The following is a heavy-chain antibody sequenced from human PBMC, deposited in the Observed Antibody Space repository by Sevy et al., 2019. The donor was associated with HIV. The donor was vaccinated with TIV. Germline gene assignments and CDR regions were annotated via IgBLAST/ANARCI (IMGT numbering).Heavy chain of an antibody. CDR2: IYTSGRT. Sequence: SETLSLTCTVSGDSISSYYWSWIRQPAGKGLEWIWRIYTSGRTNYNPSLKSRVTMSVDTSKNQFSLKLRSVTAADTAVYFCTRGEVQLWPSGFDYWGQGTLVTVSS. J-gene: IGHJ4*02. CDR1: GDSISSYY. V-gene: IGHV4-4*07. CDR3: TRGEVQLWPSGFDY. D-gene: IGHD1-1*01.